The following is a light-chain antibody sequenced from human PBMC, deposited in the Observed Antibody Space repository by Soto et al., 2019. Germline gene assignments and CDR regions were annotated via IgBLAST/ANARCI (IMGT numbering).Light chain of an antibody. Sequence: DIQMTQSPPSLSASVGDRVTITCQASERINHYLNWYQQIPGKAPKLLIYDASNLAAGAPSRFSGSGSGTAFTFAISGLQPDDVATYYCQQYDSLPLTFGGGTKVDI. V-gene: IGKV1-33*01. CDR3: QQYDSLPLT. J-gene: IGKJ4*01. CDR1: ERINHY. CDR2: DAS.